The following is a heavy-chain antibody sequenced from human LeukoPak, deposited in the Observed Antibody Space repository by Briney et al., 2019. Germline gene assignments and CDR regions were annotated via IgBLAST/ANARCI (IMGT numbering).Heavy chain of an antibody. Sequence: PGRSLRLSCAASGFTFSSYAMYWVRQAPGKGLEWVSAISDSGGNTYYADSVKGRFTISRDNSKNTLYLQMNSLRAEDTAVYYCAKGVYYDGGFYFDHWGQGTLVTVSS. CDR3: AKGVYYDGGFYFDH. J-gene: IGHJ4*02. D-gene: IGHD3-22*01. CDR2: ISDSGGNT. CDR1: GFTFSSYA. V-gene: IGHV3-23*01.